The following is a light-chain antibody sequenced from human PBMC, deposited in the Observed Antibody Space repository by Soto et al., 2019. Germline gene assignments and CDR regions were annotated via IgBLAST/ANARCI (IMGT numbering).Light chain of an antibody. V-gene: IGKV3-11*01. J-gene: IGKJ5*01. Sequence: EIVLTQSTATLSLSPGERATLSCRASQSVSSYLLWYQQKPGQTPRLLIYDASNRATGIPARFSGSGSETDFTLTISSLEPEDFAVYYCQHRMNWPLTFGQGTRLEIK. CDR1: QSVSSY. CDR2: DAS. CDR3: QHRMNWPLT.